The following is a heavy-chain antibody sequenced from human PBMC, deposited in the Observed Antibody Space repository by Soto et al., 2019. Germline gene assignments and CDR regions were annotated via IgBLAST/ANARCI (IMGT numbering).Heavy chain of an antibody. V-gene: IGHV4-30-2*01. D-gene: IGHD1-7*01. CDR3: ARYWNYGGMNWFDP. CDR2: IYHTGHA. Sequence: QLLLQESGSGLVRPSQTLSLTCAVSGGSLTNAGYSWTWIRRAPGQGLEWIGHIYHTGHAYYTPSLKSRVTTSLDMSKSHVSLNLASAIAADTAIYYCARYWNYGGMNWFDPWGQGALVTVSS. J-gene: IGHJ5*02. CDR1: GGSLTNAGYS.